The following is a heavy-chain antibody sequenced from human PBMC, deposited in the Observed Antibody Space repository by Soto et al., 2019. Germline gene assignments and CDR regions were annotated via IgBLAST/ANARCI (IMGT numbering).Heavy chain of an antibody. CDR1: GYSFTSYW. Sequence: GESLKISCKGSGYSFTSYWIGWVRQMPGKGLEWMGIIYPGDSDTRYSPSFQGQVTISADKSISTAYLQWSSLKASDTAMYYCARVTMGYQLLSSYYYYGMDVWGQGTTVTVSS. CDR2: IYPGDSDT. CDR3: ARVTMGYQLLSSYYYYGMDV. D-gene: IGHD2-2*01. J-gene: IGHJ6*02. V-gene: IGHV5-51*01.